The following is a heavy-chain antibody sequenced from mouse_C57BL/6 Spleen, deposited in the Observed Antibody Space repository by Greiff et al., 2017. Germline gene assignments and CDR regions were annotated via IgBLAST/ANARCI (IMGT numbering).Heavy chain of an antibody. J-gene: IGHJ3*01. Sequence: QVQLQQPGAELVKPGASVKLSCKASGYTFTSYWMHWVKQRPGQGLEWIGMIHPNSGSTNYNEKFKSKATLNVDKSSSTAYMQLCSLTSGDSEVYYCARDYGSSRFAYWGQGTLVTVSA. CDR2: IHPNSGST. CDR1: GYTFTSYW. D-gene: IGHD1-1*01. CDR3: ARDYGSSRFAY. V-gene: IGHV1-64*01.